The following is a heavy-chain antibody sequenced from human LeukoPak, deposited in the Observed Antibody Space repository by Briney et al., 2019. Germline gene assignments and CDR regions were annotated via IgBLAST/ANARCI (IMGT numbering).Heavy chain of an antibody. V-gene: IGHV4-61*05. J-gene: IGHJ5*02. D-gene: IGHD1-14*01. CDR2: IYYSGST. Sequence: SETLSLTCTVSGGSIRSSYYYWGWIRQPPGKGLEWIGYIYYSGSTNYNPSLKSRVTISVDTSKNQFSLKLSSVTAADTAVYYCASQPVAGPGDWFDPWGQGTLVTVPS. CDR1: GGSIRSSYYY. CDR3: ASQPVAGPGDWFDP.